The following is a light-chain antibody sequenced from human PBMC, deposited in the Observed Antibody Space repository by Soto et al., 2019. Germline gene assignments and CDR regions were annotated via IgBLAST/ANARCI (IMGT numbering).Light chain of an antibody. CDR2: EVS. Sequence: ALTQPPSASGSPGQSVTLSCTGTSSDVGGYNYVSWYQQHPGKAPKLMIYEVSKRPSGVPDRFSGSKSGNTASLTVSGLQAEDEADYYCSSYAGSLVFGGGTKLTVL. J-gene: IGLJ2*01. V-gene: IGLV2-8*01. CDR3: SSYAGSLV. CDR1: SSDVGGYNY.